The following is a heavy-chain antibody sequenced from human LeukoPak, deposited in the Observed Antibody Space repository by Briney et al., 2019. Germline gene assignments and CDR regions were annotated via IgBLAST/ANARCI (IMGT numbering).Heavy chain of an antibody. V-gene: IGHV4-39*07. CDR1: GGSISSGDYY. Sequence: PSETLSLTCTVSGGSISSGDYYWGWIRQPPGKGLEWIGSIYYSGSTYYNPSLKSRVTISVDTSKNQFSLKLSSVTAADTAVYYCARVGREQWLVHTEYFQHWGQGTLVTVSS. D-gene: IGHD6-19*01. CDR2: IYYSGST. CDR3: ARVGREQWLVHTEYFQH. J-gene: IGHJ1*01.